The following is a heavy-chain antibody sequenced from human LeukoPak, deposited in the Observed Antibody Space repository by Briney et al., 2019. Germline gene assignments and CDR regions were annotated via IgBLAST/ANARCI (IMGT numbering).Heavy chain of an antibody. Sequence: NASYNLSLTGTGTGGSIRIYYWSWIQQSPGKGLDWIGYIYYSGSTKYNPSLKSRVTISVDASKNQFSLKLSSVTAADTAVYYCARSYYGSGRYGPQFDYWGQGTLVTVSS. D-gene: IGHD3-10*01. CDR1: GGSIRIYY. CDR2: IYYSGST. J-gene: IGHJ4*02. V-gene: IGHV4-59*01. CDR3: ARSYYGSGRYGPQFDY.